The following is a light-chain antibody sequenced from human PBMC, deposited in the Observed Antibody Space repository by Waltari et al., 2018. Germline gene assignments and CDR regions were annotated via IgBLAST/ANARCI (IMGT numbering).Light chain of an antibody. CDR1: RVIANS. CDR3: QHYYNVPPYS. V-gene: IGKV1-NL1*01. CDR2: AAS. Sequence: DIQMTQSPSSLSAYVGDRVTITCRASRVIANSLAWYQQEPGKAPKLLIYAASYLESGVPPRFSGSGSGTVYTLTISSLQPEDFATYYCQHYYNVPPYSFGQGTKLEIK. J-gene: IGKJ2*01.